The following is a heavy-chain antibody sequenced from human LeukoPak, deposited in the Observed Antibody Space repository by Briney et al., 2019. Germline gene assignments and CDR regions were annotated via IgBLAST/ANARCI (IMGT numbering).Heavy chain of an antibody. V-gene: IGHV4-59*08. CDR2: IYYSGST. J-gene: IGHJ4*02. CDR1: GGSISSYY. CDR3: ARLSGSSGSYFRDFDY. D-gene: IGHD1-26*01. Sequence: SETLSLTRTVSGGSISSYYWSWIRQPPGKGLEWIGYIYYSGSTNYNPSLKSRVTISVDTSKNQFSLKLSSVTAADTAVYYCARLSGSSGSYFRDFDYWGQGTLVTVSS.